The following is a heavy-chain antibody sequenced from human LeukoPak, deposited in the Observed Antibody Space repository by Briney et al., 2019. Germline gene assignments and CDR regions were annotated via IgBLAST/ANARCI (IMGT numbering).Heavy chain of an antibody. Sequence: PGGSLRLSCAASTFTFSTYAMSWVRQAPGKGLEWVSAVSGSGGTTYYADSVKGRFTISRDNSQNTLYLQMNSLRAEDTAVYYCATKDIVVVVAARAFDIWGQGTMVTVSS. J-gene: IGHJ3*02. CDR3: ATKDIVVVVAARAFDI. D-gene: IGHD2-15*01. CDR2: VSGSGGTT. CDR1: TFTFSTYA. V-gene: IGHV3-23*01.